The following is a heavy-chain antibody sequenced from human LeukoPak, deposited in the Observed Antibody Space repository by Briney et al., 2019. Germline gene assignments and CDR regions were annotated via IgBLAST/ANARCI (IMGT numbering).Heavy chain of an antibody. J-gene: IGHJ3*01. CDR3: AKDSYQGDWGLDAFDV. D-gene: IGHD2-21*02. CDR2: ISSSSNTK. V-gene: IGHV3-48*01. CDR1: GFTFSSYS. Sequence: GGSLRLSCAASGFTFSSYSMSWVRQAPGRGLEWVSFISSSSNTKYNADSVKGRFTISRDNAKNSLNLQMNSLRAEDTAVYYCAKDSYQGDWGLDAFDVWGQGTMVTVSS.